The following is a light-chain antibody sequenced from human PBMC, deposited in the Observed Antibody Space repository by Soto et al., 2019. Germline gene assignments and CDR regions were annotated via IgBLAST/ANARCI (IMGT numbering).Light chain of an antibody. CDR3: SSYAGGKNFYV. CDR1: RSDIGGYNY. J-gene: IGLJ1*01. CDR2: EVT. Sequence: QSALTQPASVSGSPGQSITISCIGTRSDIGGYNYVSWYQQHPGEAPKLIIYEVTKRPSGVPDRFSGSKSGNTASLTVSGLQAEDEADYHCSSYAGGKNFYVFGTGTKVTVL. V-gene: IGLV2-8*01.